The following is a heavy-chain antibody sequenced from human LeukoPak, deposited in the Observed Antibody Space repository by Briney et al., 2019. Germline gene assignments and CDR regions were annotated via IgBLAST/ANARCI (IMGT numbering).Heavy chain of an antibody. CDR1: GYIFTGYY. D-gene: IGHD3-10*01. V-gene: IGHV1-2*02. CDR2: LHPNSGGT. Sequence: PAATVTVSCTASGYIFTGYYMKWMRQAPGQGLEWMGWLHPNSGGTNYAQKFQGRMTLSTDTSITTGYMELSSLTSADTAVYLCARWQEGSGTYYIENWGQGTLVTVSS. J-gene: IGHJ4*02. CDR3: ARWQEGSGTYYIEN.